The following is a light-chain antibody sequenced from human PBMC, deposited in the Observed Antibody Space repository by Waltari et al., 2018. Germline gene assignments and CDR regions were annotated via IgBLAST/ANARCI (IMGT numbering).Light chain of an antibody. CDR3: AAWDDSLSVSYV. CDR2: GSN. Sequence: QSVLTQPPSASGTPGQRVTIPCSGTNSNIGRNSVFWYQQLPGSAPKLLIYGSNQRPSGVPDRFSASKSGTSASLAISGLRSEDAADYYCAAWDDSLSVSYVFGSGTKVTV. J-gene: IGLJ1*01. CDR1: NSNIGRNS. V-gene: IGLV1-47*01.